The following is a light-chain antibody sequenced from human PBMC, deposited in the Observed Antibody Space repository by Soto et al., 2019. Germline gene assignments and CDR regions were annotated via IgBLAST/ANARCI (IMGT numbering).Light chain of an antibody. CDR3: MQSLQTPRT. J-gene: IGKJ1*01. V-gene: IGKV2-28*01. CDR1: QSLLHTDGYNY. CDR2: VAS. Sequence: DIVMTQSPLSLPVTPGEPASISCRSSQSLLHTDGYNYLDWFLQKPGQSPQLLIYVASNRASGVPDRFSGSGSGTYFTLKISRVEAEDVWVYYCMQSLQTPRTFGQGTKVEI.